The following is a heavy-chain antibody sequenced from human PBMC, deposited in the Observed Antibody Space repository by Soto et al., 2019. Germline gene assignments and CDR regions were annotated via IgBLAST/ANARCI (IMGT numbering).Heavy chain of an antibody. CDR2: IYHSGST. V-gene: IGHV4-4*02. J-gene: IGHJ3*02. CDR3: ARHDEPVWFGESSGGIIGAFDI. CDR1: GGSISSSNW. D-gene: IGHD3-10*01. Sequence: PSETLSLTCAVSGGSISSSNWWSWVRQPPGKGLEWIGEIYHSGSTNYNPSLKSRVTISVDKSKNQFSLKLSSVTAADTAVYYCARHDEPVWFGESSGGIIGAFDIWGQGTMVTVSS.